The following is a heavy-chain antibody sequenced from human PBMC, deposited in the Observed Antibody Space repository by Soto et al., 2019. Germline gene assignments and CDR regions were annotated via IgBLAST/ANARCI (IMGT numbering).Heavy chain of an antibody. CDR3: ARDRPTSSIRARDYYYAMDV. V-gene: IGHV1-18*01. CDR2: ISSYNGNT. Sequence: VSPVKVSRKASGYTFITYGISRVRQAPGQGLERMGWISSYNGNTNYAQKLQGRVTMTTDTSTTTAYMELRSLRSDDTAVYYCARDRPTSSIRARDYYYAMDVWGQGTTVTVSS. CDR1: GYTFITYG. D-gene: IGHD6-6*01. J-gene: IGHJ6*02.